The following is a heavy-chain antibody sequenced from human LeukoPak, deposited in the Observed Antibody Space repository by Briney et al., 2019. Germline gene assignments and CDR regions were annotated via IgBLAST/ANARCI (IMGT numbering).Heavy chain of an antibody. Sequence: GGSLRLSCAASRFTFSNYAMSWVRQAPGKGLEWVGRIKSNTAGGTTDYAAPVKGRFTISRDDSKNTLYLQMSSLIIEDTAVYFCATEYYGSFNYWGQGTLVTVSS. J-gene: IGHJ4*02. CDR1: RFTFSNYA. V-gene: IGHV3-15*01. CDR2: IKSNTAGGTT. CDR3: ATEYYGSFNY. D-gene: IGHD1-26*01.